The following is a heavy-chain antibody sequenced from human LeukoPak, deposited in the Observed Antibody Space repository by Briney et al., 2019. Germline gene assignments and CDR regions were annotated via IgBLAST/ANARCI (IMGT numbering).Heavy chain of an antibody. D-gene: IGHD3-22*01. CDR3: ARHPNNYDSTASTDY. CDR2: IIPGDSNT. CDR1: GYSSTNYW. Sequence: AESLKISCKGSGYSSTNYWIAWVRQMPGKGLQWMGIIIPGDSNTIYNPSFQGQVTISADEYINTSYLQWSSLKASDTAMYYCARHPNNYDSTASTDYWGQGTLVTVSS. J-gene: IGHJ4*02. V-gene: IGHV5-51*01.